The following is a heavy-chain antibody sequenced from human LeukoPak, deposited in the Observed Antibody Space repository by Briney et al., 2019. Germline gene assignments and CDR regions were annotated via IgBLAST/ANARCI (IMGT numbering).Heavy chain of an antibody. CDR1: GFIVSRYA. Sequence: GGSLRLSWAASGFIVSRYAMSWGRQAPGKGREWVSAMRAGGGSTYYAASVKRRFTISRDNSKNPLYLQMNSLRAEDTALYHCARTAMGDYVRFPTDYSGQGTLVTVSS. CDR2: MRAGGGST. V-gene: IGHV3-23*01. D-gene: IGHD4-17*01. CDR3: ARTAMGDYVRFPTDY. J-gene: IGHJ4*02.